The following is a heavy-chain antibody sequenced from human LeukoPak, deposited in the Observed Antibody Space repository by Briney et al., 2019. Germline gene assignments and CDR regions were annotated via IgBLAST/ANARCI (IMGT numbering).Heavy chain of an antibody. V-gene: IGHV3-20*04. CDR1: GFTFDDYG. CDR3: ARARSLLWLGELSNYYYYYMDV. J-gene: IGHJ6*03. Sequence: GGSLRLSCAASGFTFDDYGMSWVRQAPGKGLEWVSGINWNGGSTGYADSVKGRFTISRDNAKNSLYLQMNSLRAEDTALYYCARARSLLWLGELSNYYYYYMDVWGKGTTVTVSS. D-gene: IGHD3-10*01. CDR2: INWNGGST.